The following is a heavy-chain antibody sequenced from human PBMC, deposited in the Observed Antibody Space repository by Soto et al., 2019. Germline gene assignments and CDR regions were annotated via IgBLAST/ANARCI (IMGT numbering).Heavy chain of an antibody. CDR3: ARLHMITFGGHVYRPFDI. Sequence: QVQLQESGPGLVKPSGTLSLTCEVSGGSISSNYWWSWVRQPPGKGLEWIGEMYHSGSTNYNPSLKNRVTISVDKSNNQFFLDLTSVTAADTAVYYCARLHMITFGGHVYRPFDIWGQGTMVTVSS. V-gene: IGHV4-4*02. CDR1: GGSISSNYW. D-gene: IGHD3-16*01. J-gene: IGHJ3*02. CDR2: MYHSGST.